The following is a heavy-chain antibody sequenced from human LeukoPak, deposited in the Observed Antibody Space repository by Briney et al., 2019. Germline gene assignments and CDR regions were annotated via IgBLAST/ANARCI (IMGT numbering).Heavy chain of an antibody. V-gene: IGHV1-46*01. D-gene: IGHD6-13*01. J-gene: IGHJ4*02. CDR1: GYTFTSYY. Sequence: ASVKVSCKASGYTFTSYYMHWVRQAPVQGLEWMGIINPSGGSTSYAQKFQGRVTMTRDTSTSTVYMELSSLRSEDTAVYYCARVRVAAAAGTSPPGYWGQGTLVTVSS. CDR2: INPSGGST. CDR3: ARVRVAAAAGTSPPGY.